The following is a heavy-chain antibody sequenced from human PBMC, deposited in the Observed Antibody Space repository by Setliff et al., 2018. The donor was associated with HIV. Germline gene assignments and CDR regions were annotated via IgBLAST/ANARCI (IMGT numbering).Heavy chain of an antibody. CDR1: GFTFSSYE. CDR3: TTDRWSHFYDSSGYYYYY. V-gene: IGHV3-15*01. J-gene: IGHJ4*02. D-gene: IGHD3-22*01. Sequence: TGGSLRLSCAASGFTFSSYEMNWVRQAPGKGLEWVGRIRSKTDGGTTDYAAPVKGRFSISRDDSKNTLDLQMNSLKIEDTAVYYCTTDRWSHFYDSSGYYYYYWGQGTLVTVSS. CDR2: IRSKTDGGTT.